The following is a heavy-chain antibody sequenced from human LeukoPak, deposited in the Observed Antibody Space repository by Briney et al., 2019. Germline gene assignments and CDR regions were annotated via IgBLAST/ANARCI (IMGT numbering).Heavy chain of an antibody. CDR3: ARVPMVRGVSFDP. Sequence: SETLSLTCTVSGYSISAGYYWGWIRQPPGKGLEWIGSIYHSGSTYYNPSLKSRVTISVDTSKNQFSLKLSSATAADTAVYYCARVPMVRGVSFDPWGQGTLVTVSS. J-gene: IGHJ5*02. V-gene: IGHV4-38-2*02. CDR2: IYHSGST. CDR1: GYSISAGYY. D-gene: IGHD3-10*01.